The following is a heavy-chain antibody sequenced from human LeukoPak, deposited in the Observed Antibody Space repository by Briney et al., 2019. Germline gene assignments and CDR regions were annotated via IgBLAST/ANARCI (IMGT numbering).Heavy chain of an antibody. CDR1: GGSISSYY. Sequence: SETLSLTCTVSGGSISSYYWSWIRQPPGKGLEWIRYIYYSGSTNYNPSLKSRVTISVDTSKNQFSLKLSSVTAADTAVYYCARDYYDSSGYPGFDYWGQGTLVTVSS. CDR2: IYYSGST. J-gene: IGHJ4*02. CDR3: ARDYYDSSGYPGFDY. V-gene: IGHV4-59*01. D-gene: IGHD3-22*01.